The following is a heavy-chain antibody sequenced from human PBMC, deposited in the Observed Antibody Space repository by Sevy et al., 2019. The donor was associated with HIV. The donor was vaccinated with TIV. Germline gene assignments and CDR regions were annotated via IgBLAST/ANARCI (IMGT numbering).Heavy chain of an antibody. CDR2: ISAYNGNT. CDR3: ARDASGLRFLEWLLGDY. CDR1: GYTFTSYG. V-gene: IGHV1-18*01. Sequence: ASVKVSCKASGYTFTSYGISWVRQAPGQGLEWMGWISAYNGNTNYAQKLQGRVTMTTDTSTSTAYMELRSLRSDDTAVYYCARDASGLRFLEWLLGDYWGQGTLVTVSS. J-gene: IGHJ4*02. D-gene: IGHD3-3*01.